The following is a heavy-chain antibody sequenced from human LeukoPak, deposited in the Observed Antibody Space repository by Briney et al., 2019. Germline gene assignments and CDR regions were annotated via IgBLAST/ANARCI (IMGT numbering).Heavy chain of an antibody. J-gene: IGHJ4*02. V-gene: IGHV3-30-3*01. Sequence: GGSLRLSCAASGFTFSSYAMHWVRQAPGKGLEWVAVISYDGSNKYYADSVKGRFTISRDNSKNTLYLQMNSLRAEDTAVYYCARGADFPYYFDYWGQGTLVTVSS. CDR3: ARGADFPYYFDY. CDR2: ISYDGSNK. CDR1: GFTFSSYA. D-gene: IGHD3-3*01.